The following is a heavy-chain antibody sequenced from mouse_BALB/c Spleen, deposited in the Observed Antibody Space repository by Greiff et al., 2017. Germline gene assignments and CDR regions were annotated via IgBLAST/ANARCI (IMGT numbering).Heavy chain of an antibody. CDR3: ARITTVVGGDWYFDV. CDR1: GFSLSRYS. V-gene: IGHV2-6-4*01. CDR2: IWGGGST. J-gene: IGHJ1*01. Sequence: QVQLKESGPGLVAPSQSLSITCTVSGFSLSRYSVHWVRQPPGKGLEWLGMIWGGGSTDYNSALKSRLSISKDNSKSQVFLKMNSLQTDDTAMYYCARITTVVGGDWYFDVWGAGTTVTVSS. D-gene: IGHD1-1*01.